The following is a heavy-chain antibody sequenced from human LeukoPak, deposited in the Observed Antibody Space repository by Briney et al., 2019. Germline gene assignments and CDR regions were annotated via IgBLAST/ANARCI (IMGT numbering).Heavy chain of an antibody. CDR1: GGSISSSSW. V-gene: IGHV4-4*02. CDR2: IYHSGST. CDR3: ARAESYYSFFDY. Sequence: PSETLSLTCAVSGGSISSSSWWSWVRQPPGKGLEWIGEIYHSGSTNYNPSLKSRVTISVDTSKNQFSLKLTSVTAADTAVYYCARAESYYSFFDYWGQGTLVTVSS. J-gene: IGHJ4*02. D-gene: IGHD1-26*01.